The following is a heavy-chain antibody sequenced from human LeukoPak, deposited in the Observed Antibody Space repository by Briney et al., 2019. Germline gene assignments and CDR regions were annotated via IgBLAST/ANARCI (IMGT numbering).Heavy chain of an antibody. CDR1: GFTFSIYA. CDR2: ITSNGGSA. J-gene: IGHJ4*02. V-gene: IGHV3-64*01. D-gene: IGHD2-2*02. Sequence: GGSLRLSCAASGFTFSIYAMHWVRQAPGKGLEYVPAITSNGGSAYYANSVKGRFTISRDNSKNTLYLQMGSLRAEDMAVYYCARENCDSTTCYKTIDYWGQGTLVTVSS. CDR3: ARENCDSTTCYKTIDY.